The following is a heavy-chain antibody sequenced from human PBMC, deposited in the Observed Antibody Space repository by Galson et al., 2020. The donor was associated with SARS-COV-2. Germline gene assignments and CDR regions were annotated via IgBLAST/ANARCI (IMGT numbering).Heavy chain of an antibody. CDR1: GYTFINYD. CDR3: ATGHLGDLDF. J-gene: IGHJ4*02. CDR2: ISPYNGDT. V-gene: IGHV1-18*01. Sequence: GESLKISCKTSGYTFINYDITWVRQAPGQGLEWMGWISPYNGDTNYAEKIQGRVTMTADTSTTTAHMELRNLRPDDTALYYCATGHLGDLDFWGQGTLVTVSS.